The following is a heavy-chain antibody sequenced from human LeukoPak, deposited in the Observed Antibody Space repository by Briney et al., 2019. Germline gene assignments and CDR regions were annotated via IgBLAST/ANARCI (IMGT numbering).Heavy chain of an antibody. CDR2: INPSGGST. Sequence: ASVKVSCKASGYTFTSYYMHWVRQAPGQGLEWMGIINPSGGSTIYAQKFQGRVTMTRDTSTSTVYMELSSLRSEDTAVYYCARDGGDYGGNSDAFDIWGQGTMVTVSS. CDR1: GYTFTSYY. J-gene: IGHJ3*02. D-gene: IGHD4-23*01. CDR3: ARDGGDYGGNSDAFDI. V-gene: IGHV1-46*01.